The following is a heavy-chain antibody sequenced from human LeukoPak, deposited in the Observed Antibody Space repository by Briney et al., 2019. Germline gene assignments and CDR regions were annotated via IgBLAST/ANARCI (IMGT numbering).Heavy chain of an antibody. D-gene: IGHD1-7*01. V-gene: IGHV4-59*01. CDR2: IYYSGST. J-gene: IGHJ3*02. CDR1: GGSISSYY. Sequence: SETLSLTCTVSGGSISSYYWSWIRQPPGKGLEWIGYIYYSGSTNYNPSLKSRVTISVDTSKNQFSLKLSSVTAADTAVYYCARIGPKTTAAFDIWGQGTMVTVSS. CDR3: ARIGPKTTAAFDI.